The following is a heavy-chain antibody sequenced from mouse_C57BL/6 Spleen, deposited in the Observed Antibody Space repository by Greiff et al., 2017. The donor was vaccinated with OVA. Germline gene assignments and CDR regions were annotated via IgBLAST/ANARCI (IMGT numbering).Heavy chain of an antibody. CDR2: ISSGSSTI. V-gene: IGHV5-17*01. Sequence: EVKLVESGGGLVKPGGSLKLSCAASGFTFSDYGMHWVRQAPEKGLEWVAYISSGSSTIYYADTVKGRFTISRDNAKNTLFLQMTSLRSEDTAMYYCARPRSYYDYDGYAMDYWGQGTSVTVSS. CDR3: ARPRSYYDYDGYAMDY. CDR1: GFTFSDYG. J-gene: IGHJ4*01. D-gene: IGHD2-4*01.